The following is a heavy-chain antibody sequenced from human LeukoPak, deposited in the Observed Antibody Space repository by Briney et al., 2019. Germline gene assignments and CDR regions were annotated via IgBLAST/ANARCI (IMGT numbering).Heavy chain of an antibody. V-gene: IGHV3-21*01. CDR1: GLTFNTYS. CDR3: AELGITMIGGV. J-gene: IGHJ6*04. D-gene: IGHD3-10*02. CDR2: IDSSGGYM. Sequence: GGSLRRSCEASGLTFNTYSMNWARQAPGKGLEWVSSIDSSGGYMFHADSVKGRFTISRDNSKNTLSLYLQMNSLRAEDTAVYYCAELGITMIGGVWGKGTTVTISS.